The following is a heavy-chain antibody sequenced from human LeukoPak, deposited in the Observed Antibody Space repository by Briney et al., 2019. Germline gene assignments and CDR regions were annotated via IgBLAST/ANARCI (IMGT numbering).Heavy chain of an antibody. V-gene: IGHV4-59*01. CDR3: ARGVTMIYDY. CDR2: IYYSGST. Sequence: SETLSLTCTVSGGSISSYYWSWIRQPPGKGQEWIGYIYYSGSTNYNPSLKSRVTISVDTSKNQFSLKLSSVTAADTAVYYCARGVTMIYDYWGQGTLVTVSS. J-gene: IGHJ4*02. CDR1: GGSISSYY. D-gene: IGHD3-22*01.